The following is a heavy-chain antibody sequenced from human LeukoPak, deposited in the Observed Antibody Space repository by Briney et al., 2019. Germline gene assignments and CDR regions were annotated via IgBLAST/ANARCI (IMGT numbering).Heavy chain of an antibody. Sequence: PGGSLRLSCAASGFTVSSNYMSWVRQAPGKGLEWVSVIYSGGSTYYADSVKGRFTISRDNYKNTLYLQMNSLRAEDTAVYYCARERQYYFDYWGQGTLVTVSS. V-gene: IGHV3-53*01. CDR1: GFTVSSNY. J-gene: IGHJ4*02. CDR2: IYSGGST. CDR3: ARERQYYFDY.